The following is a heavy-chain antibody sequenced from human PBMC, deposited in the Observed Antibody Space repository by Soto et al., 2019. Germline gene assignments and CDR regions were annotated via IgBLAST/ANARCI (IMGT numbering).Heavy chain of an antibody. V-gene: IGHV1-3*01. Sequence: QVRLVQSGPEVKKPGASVKVSCKASGYTFSDYSIHWVRQAAGQRPEWMGWLNVDNGDSKYSQKFQGRVTLTRDTSATTAYTELSSLKSEDTAIYYCARDGWVTMRHFAFWGQGSMVTVSS. CDR3: ARDGWVTMRHFAF. D-gene: IGHD2-21*02. CDR1: GYTFSDYS. CDR2: LNVDNGDS. J-gene: IGHJ3*01.